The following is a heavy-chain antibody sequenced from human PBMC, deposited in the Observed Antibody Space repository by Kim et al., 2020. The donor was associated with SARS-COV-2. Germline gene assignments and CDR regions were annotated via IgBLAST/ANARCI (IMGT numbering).Heavy chain of an antibody. J-gene: IGHJ3*02. CDR1: GGSISSGGYY. CDR2: IYYSGST. V-gene: IGHV4-31*03. CDR3: ARARTMLVVVLAFDM. D-gene: IGHD3-22*01. Sequence: SETLSLTCTVSGGSISSGGYYWSWIRQHPGKGLDWIGYIYYSGSTYYNPSLKSRVTISVDTSKNQFSLKLSSVTAADTAVCYCARARTMLVVVLAFDMWGRGTMVPVSS.